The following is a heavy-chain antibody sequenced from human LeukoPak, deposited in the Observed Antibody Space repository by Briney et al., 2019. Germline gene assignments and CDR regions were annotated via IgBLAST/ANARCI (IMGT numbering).Heavy chain of an antibody. Sequence: GGSLRLSCAASGFTFSNAWMSWVRQAPGKGLEWVGRIKSKTDGGTTDYVAPVKGRFTISRDDSKNTLYLQMNSLKTEDTAVYYCTTTSLGSGTYNPYDFDYWGQGTLVTVSS. V-gene: IGHV3-15*01. CDR1: GFTFSNAW. J-gene: IGHJ4*02. D-gene: IGHD3-10*01. CDR3: TTTSLGSGTYNPYDFDY. CDR2: IKSKTDGGTT.